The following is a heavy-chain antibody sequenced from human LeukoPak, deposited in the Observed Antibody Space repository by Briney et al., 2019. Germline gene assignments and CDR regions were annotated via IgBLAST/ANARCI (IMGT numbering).Heavy chain of an antibody. CDR3: VRDRRVVVTNTQVAAYWYFDL. V-gene: IGHV4-4*07. Sequence: SETLSLTCHAAGGSISSYYWSWIRQPAGKGLEWIGRIFTSGTTYYNPSLASRVNMSVDTSKNLFSLSLNSVTAADTAVYYCVRDRRVVVTNTQVAAYWYFDLWGRGTLVTVPS. J-gene: IGHJ2*01. CDR2: IFTSGTT. D-gene: IGHD2-21*02. CDR1: GGSISSYY.